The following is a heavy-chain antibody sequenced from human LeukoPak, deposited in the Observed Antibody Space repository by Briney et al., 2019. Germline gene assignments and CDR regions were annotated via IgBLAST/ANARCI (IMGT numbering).Heavy chain of an antibody. J-gene: IGHJ4*02. CDR2: IKQDGSEK. CDR3: ARDMVWFDY. V-gene: IGHV3-7*01. D-gene: IGHD3-10*01. Sequence: GGSLRLSCAASGFAFSSYSMNWVRQAPGKGLEWVANIKQDGSEKYYVDSVKGRFTISRDNAKNSLYLQMNSLRAEDTAVYYCARDMVWFDYWGQGTLVTVSS. CDR1: GFAFSSYS.